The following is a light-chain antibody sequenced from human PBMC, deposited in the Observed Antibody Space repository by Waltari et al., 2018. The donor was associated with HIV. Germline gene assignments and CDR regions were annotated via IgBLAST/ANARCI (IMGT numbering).Light chain of an antibody. CDR1: NSNTGAGYD. CDR2: LNT. Sequence: QSLLPQPPSVPGPPGQRVTIPSPGNNSNTGAGYDVHLYPQLPGTAPKVVMYLNTIRPSGIPDRFSGSKSDTSASLAITGLQAEDEADYYCQSYDSSLSASVFGGGTKLTVL. CDR3: QSYDSSLSASV. J-gene: IGLJ2*01. V-gene: IGLV1-40*01.